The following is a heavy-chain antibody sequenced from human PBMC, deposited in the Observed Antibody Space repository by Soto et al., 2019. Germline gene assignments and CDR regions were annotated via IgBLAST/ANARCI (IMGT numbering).Heavy chain of an antibody. CDR3: ARRSSSWYFDY. J-gene: IGHJ4*02. D-gene: IGHD6-13*01. CDR2: ISGSGGST. CDR1: GFTFSNYA. Sequence: EVQLLESGGGLVQPGGSLRLSCAASGFTFSNYAMNWVRQAPGKGLECVSVISGSGGSTYYADSVKGRFTISRDNSKKTLYLQMNSLRAEDTAVYYCARRSSSWYFDYWGQGTLVTVSS. V-gene: IGHV3-23*01.